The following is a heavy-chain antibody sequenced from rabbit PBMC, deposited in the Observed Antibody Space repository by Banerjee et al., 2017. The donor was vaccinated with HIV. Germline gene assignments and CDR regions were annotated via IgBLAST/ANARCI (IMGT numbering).Heavy chain of an antibody. CDR1: GFSFSSSYW. CDR2: IYAGSSGIT. J-gene: IGHJ4*01. Sequence: QSLEESGGDLVKPGASLTLTCTASGFSFSSSYWICWVRQAPGKGLEWIACIYAGSSGITYYASWAKGRFTISKTSSTTVTLQMTSLTAADTATYFCARDLPISDGYSFDLWGPGTLVT. D-gene: IGHD6-1*01. V-gene: IGHV1S40*01. CDR3: ARDLPISDGYSFDL.